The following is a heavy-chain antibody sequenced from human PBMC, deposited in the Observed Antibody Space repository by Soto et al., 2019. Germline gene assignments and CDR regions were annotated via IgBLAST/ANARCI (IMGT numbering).Heavy chain of an antibody. CDR1: GYTFSMSG. CDR2: ISGYNGKT. J-gene: IGHJ6*02. V-gene: IGHV1-18*01. Sequence: QVQLVQSGAEVKKPGASVKVSCKSSGYTFSMSGISWVRQAPGQGLEWMGWISGYNGKTNYEQKFQDSVTMTKDTSTNMGYMELRSLRSDDTAVYYCAREGPRPYYYYGMDVWGQGTTVTVSS. CDR3: AREGPRPYYYYGMDV.